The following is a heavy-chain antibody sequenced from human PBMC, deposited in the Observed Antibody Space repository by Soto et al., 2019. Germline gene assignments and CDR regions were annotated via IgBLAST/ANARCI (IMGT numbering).Heavy chain of an antibody. CDR2: IYYSGST. CDR3: ARSGGYYYGSGEYYYYYYYYMDV. D-gene: IGHD3-10*01. Sequence: QVQLQESGPGLVKPSETLSLTCTVSGGSISSYYWSWIRQPPGKGLEWIGYIYYSGSTNYNPSLKSRVTISVDTSKNQFSLKLSSVTAADTAVYYCARSGGYYYGSGEYYYYYYYYMDVWGKGTTVTVS. V-gene: IGHV4-59*01. J-gene: IGHJ6*03. CDR1: GGSISSYY.